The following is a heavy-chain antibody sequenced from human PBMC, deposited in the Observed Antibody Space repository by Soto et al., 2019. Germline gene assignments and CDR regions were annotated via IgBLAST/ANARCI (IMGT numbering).Heavy chain of an antibody. D-gene: IGHD3-3*01. CDR3: ARGVYDFWSGYPYYFDY. Sequence: SETLSLTCAVYCGSFSGYYWSWIRQPPGKGLEWIGEINHSGSTNYNPSLKSRVTISVDTSKNQFSLKLSSVTAADTAVYYCARGVYDFWSGYPYYFDYWGQGTLVTVSS. CDR1: CGSFSGYY. V-gene: IGHV4-34*01. J-gene: IGHJ4*02. CDR2: INHSGST.